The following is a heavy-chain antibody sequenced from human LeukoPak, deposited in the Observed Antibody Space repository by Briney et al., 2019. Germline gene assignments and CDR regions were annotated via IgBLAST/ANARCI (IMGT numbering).Heavy chain of an antibody. CDR2: IMPLFGTA. CDR1: GYTFTSYG. V-gene: IGHV1-69*05. Sequence: SVKVSCKASGYTFTSYGISWVRQAPGQGLEWLGGIMPLFGTAGYAQKFQGRVTMTRDTSTSTVYMELSSLRSEDTAVYYCARQGDPYYYDSSGYLDYWGQGTLVTVSS. J-gene: IGHJ4*02. CDR3: ARQGDPYYYDSSGYLDY. D-gene: IGHD3-22*01.